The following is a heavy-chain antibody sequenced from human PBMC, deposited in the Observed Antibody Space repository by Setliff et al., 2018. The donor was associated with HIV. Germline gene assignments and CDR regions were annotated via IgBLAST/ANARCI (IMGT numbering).Heavy chain of an antibody. CDR2: INAGNGNT. CDR3: ARDLRGDRSGWFFDY. V-gene: IGHV1-3*01. J-gene: IGHJ4*02. D-gene: IGHD6-19*01. Sequence: ASVKVSCKASGYTFTSHAMHWVRQAPGQRLEWMGWINAGNGNTKYSQKFQGRVTIIRDTSASTAYMELSSLRSEDTAVYYCARDLRGDRSGWFFDYWGQGTLVTVSS. CDR1: GYTFTSHA.